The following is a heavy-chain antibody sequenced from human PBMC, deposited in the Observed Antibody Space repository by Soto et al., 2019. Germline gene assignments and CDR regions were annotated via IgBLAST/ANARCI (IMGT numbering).Heavy chain of an antibody. CDR2: IRTKSNHYAT. CDR1: GLSFSDSG. J-gene: IGHJ4*02. CDR3: TRLHFIVEPGINY. V-gene: IGHV3-73*01. Sequence: GGSLRLSCAASGLSFSDSGIHWVRQASGKGLEWVGRIRTKSNHYATAYAASVKGRFTISRDDSRNTAYLQMNSLEAEDTAVYYCTRLHFIVEPGINYWGQGTLVTVSS. D-gene: IGHD6-13*01.